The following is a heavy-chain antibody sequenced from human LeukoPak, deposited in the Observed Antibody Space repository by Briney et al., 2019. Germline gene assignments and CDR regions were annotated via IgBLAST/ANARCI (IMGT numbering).Heavy chain of an antibody. V-gene: IGHV1-69*06. CDR2: IIPIFGTA. J-gene: IGHJ3*02. CDR3: ARTIHCDILTGYPPGDAFDI. Sequence: SVKVSCKASGGTFSSYAISWVRQAPGQGLEWMGGIIPIFGTANYAQKFQGRVTITADKSTSTAYMELSSLRSEDTAVYYCARTIHCDILTGYPPGDAFDIWGQGTMVTVSS. D-gene: IGHD3-9*01. CDR1: GGTFSSYA.